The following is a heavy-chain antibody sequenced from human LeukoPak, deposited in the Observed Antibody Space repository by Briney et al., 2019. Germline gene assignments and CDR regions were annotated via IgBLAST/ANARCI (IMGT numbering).Heavy chain of an antibody. Sequence: GGSVKVSCKASGYTFTAYSIHWVRQAPGHRVEWMGGINPNTGGTNYAQRFQGRVTMTRDTSISTAYMELSRLRSDDTAVYYCARDWGNSKISDAFDIWGQGTMVTVSS. CDR3: ARDWGNSKISDAFDI. CDR1: GYTFTAYS. J-gene: IGHJ3*02. D-gene: IGHD2/OR15-2a*01. CDR2: INPNTGGT. V-gene: IGHV1-2*02.